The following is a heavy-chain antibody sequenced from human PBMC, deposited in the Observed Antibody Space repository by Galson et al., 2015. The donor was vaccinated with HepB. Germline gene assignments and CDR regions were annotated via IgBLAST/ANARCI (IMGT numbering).Heavy chain of an antibody. J-gene: IGHJ6*02. CDR3: AKPVIGLGYYGMGV. CDR2: ISGSGGST. Sequence: SLRLSCAASGFTFSSYAMSWVRQAPGKGLEWVSAISGSGGSTYYADSVKGRFTISRDNSKNTLYLQMNSLRAEDTAVYYCAKPVIGLGYYGMGVWGQGTTVTVSS. D-gene: IGHD2/OR15-2a*01. V-gene: IGHV3-23*01. CDR1: GFTFSSYA.